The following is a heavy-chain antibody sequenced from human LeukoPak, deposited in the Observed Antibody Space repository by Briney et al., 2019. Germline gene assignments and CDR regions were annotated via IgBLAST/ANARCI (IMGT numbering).Heavy chain of an antibody. CDR2: LYSSGTT. V-gene: IGHV3-66*01. Sequence: SGGSLRLSCAASGFSVNSDYMTWLRQAPGKRLDWVSVLYSSGTTVYADSVRGRFTISRGNSKNTLYLQMNSLRVEDTAVYYCAPGVGYCSGGSCPLLDYWGQGTLVTVSS. D-gene: IGHD2-15*01. CDR1: GFSVNSDY. J-gene: IGHJ4*02. CDR3: APGVGYCSGGSCPLLDY.